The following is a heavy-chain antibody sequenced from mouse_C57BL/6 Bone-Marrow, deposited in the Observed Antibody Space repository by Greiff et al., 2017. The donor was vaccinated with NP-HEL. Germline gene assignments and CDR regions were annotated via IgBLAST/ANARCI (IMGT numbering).Heavy chain of an antibody. CDR3: ARLYYGNYAWFAY. CDR2: IHPNSGST. V-gene: IGHV1-64*01. Sequence: QVQLQQPGAELVKPGASVKLSCKASGYTFTSYWMHWVKQRPGQGLEWIGMIHPNSGSTNYNEKCKSKATLTVDKSSSTAYMQLSSLTSEDSAVYYCARLYYGNYAWFAYWGQGTLVTVSA. J-gene: IGHJ3*01. D-gene: IGHD2-1*01. CDR1: GYTFTSYW.